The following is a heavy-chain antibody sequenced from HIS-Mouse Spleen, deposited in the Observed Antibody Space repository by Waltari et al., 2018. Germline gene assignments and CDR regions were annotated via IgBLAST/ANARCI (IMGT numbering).Heavy chain of an antibody. V-gene: IGHV3-11*01. J-gene: IGHJ3*02. CDR3: ASIAAADAFDI. D-gene: IGHD6-13*01. CDR2: SSSSGSTI. CDR1: EFTFIDYN. Sequence: QVQLVASGGGLVKPGGSLRVSCAASEFTFIDYNMSWIRQAPGKGLEWVSYSSSSGSTIYYADAVKGRFTISMDNAKNSLYLQMNSLRAEDTAVYYCASIAAADAFDIWGQGTMVTVSS.